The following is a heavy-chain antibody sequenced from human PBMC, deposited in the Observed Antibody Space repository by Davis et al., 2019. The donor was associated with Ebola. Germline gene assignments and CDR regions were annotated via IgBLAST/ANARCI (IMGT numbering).Heavy chain of an antibody. J-gene: IGHJ4*02. D-gene: IGHD2/OR15-2a*01. CDR3: ATNRPPLGVR. CDR2: IYSGGST. Sequence: GESLKISCAASGFTVSSNYMSWVRQAPGKGLEWVSVIYSGGSTYYADSVKGRFTISRDNSKNTLYLQMNSLRAEDAAVYYCATNRPPLGVRWGQGTLVTVSS. V-gene: IGHV3-66*02. CDR1: GFTVSSNY.